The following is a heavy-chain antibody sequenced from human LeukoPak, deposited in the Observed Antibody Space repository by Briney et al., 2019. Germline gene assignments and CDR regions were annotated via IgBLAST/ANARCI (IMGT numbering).Heavy chain of an antibody. CDR3: TRRGPPATNWFDP. Sequence: ASVKVSCKASGYTFTSYGISWVRQAPGQGLEWMGWISTYNGDTNSAQKFQGRVTLTTDTSTSTAYMELRSLRYDDTAVYYCTRRGPPATNWFDPWGQGTLVTVSS. CDR2: ISTYNGDT. CDR1: GYTFTSYG. J-gene: IGHJ5*02. D-gene: IGHD3-10*01. V-gene: IGHV1-18*01.